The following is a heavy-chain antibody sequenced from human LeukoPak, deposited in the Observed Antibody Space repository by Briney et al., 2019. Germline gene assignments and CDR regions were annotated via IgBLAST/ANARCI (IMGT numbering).Heavy chain of an antibody. D-gene: IGHD3-22*01. J-gene: IGHJ4*02. CDR3: ARGGSSGYYYYFDY. Sequence: SQTLSLTCIVSGGSIRSGDYYWSWIRQPPGKGLEWIGYIYYSGSTYYNPSLKSRVTISVDTSKNQFSLKLSSVTAADTAVYYCARGGSSGYYYYFDYWGQGTLVTVSS. CDR2: IYYSGST. CDR1: GGSIRSGDYY. V-gene: IGHV4-30-4*01.